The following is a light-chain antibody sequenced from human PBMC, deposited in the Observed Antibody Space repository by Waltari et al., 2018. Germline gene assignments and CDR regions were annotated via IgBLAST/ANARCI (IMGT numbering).Light chain of an antibody. CDR2: AAS. Sequence: DIQMTQSPSSLSASVGDSVTLTCRASQSISSYLNWYQQKPGKAPKLLIYAASSLQSGVPSRFSGSGSGTDFTLTISSLQPEDFATYYCQQSYSTPPTLTFGGGTKVEIK. CDR1: QSISSY. J-gene: IGKJ4*01. V-gene: IGKV1-39*01. CDR3: QQSYSTPPTLT.